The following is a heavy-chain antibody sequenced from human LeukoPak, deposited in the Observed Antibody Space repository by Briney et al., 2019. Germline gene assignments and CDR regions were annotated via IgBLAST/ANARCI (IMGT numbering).Heavy chain of an antibody. CDR3: ARGADSSGYYSIFYFDY. D-gene: IGHD3-22*01. CDR2: IYYSGST. Sequence: SETLSLTCTVPGGSIISYYWSWIRQPPGKGLEWIGCIYYSGSTNYNPSLQSRVTISVDTSKNQFSLRLSAVTAADTAVYYCARGADSSGYYSIFYFDYWGQGTLVTVSS. CDR1: GGSIISYY. J-gene: IGHJ4*02. V-gene: IGHV4-59*01.